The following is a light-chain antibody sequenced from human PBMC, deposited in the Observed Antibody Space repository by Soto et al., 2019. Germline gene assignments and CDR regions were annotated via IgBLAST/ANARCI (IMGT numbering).Light chain of an antibody. V-gene: IGLV2-14*03. CDR3: TSYTNTNTLV. Sequence: QSALTQPASVSASPGQSITISCTGTSSDIGIYNFVSWYQQHPGKAPKLLVYDVTNRPSGVSNRFSGSKSGSTASLTISGLQAEDEADYYFTSYTNTNTLVFGGGTKLTVL. CDR2: DVT. CDR1: SSDIGIYNF. J-gene: IGLJ2*01.